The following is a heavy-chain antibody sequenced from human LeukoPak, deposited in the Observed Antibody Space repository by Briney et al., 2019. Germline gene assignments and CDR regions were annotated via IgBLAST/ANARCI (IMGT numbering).Heavy chain of an antibody. V-gene: IGHV1-46*01. Sequence: ASVKVSCKASGYTFTNYYMHWVRQAPGQGLEWMGIINPSGGSTSYAQKFQGRVTMTRDTSTSTVYMELSSLRSEDTAVYYCARVNWNFYYYYGMDVWGQGTTVTVSS. CDR3: ARVNWNFYYYYGMDV. D-gene: IGHD1-7*01. CDR1: GYTFTNYY. CDR2: INPSGGST. J-gene: IGHJ6*02.